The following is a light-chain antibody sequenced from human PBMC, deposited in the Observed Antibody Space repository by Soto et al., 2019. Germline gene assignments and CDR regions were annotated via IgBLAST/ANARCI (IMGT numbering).Light chain of an antibody. Sequence: EIVLTPSPATLSVSPGERATLSCRASQSVSDNLAWYQQKPGQAPRLLIYDASTRATGIPARFGGSGSGTEFTLTISSLQSEDFAVYFCQQYKNWPWTFGQGTKVEIK. V-gene: IGKV3-15*01. CDR2: DAS. CDR1: QSVSDN. CDR3: QQYKNWPWT. J-gene: IGKJ1*01.